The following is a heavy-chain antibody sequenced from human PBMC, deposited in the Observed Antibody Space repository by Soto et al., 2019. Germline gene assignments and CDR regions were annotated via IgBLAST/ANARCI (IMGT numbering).Heavy chain of an antibody. Sequence: SETLSLTCTVSGGSISSYYWSWIRQPPGKGLEWIGYIYYSGSTNYNPSLKSRVTISVDTSKNQFSLKLSSVTAADTAVYYCARAYAGDTHYYYYGMDVWGQGTTVTVSS. CDR3: ARAYAGDTHYYYYGMDV. J-gene: IGHJ6*02. CDR2: IYYSGST. D-gene: IGHD3-16*01. CDR1: GGSISSYY. V-gene: IGHV4-59*01.